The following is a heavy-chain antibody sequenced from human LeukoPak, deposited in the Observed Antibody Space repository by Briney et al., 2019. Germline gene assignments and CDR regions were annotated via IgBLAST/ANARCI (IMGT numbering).Heavy chain of an antibody. V-gene: IGHV4-59*02. CDR2: IFYSGST. CDR1: GDSVSNYY. J-gene: IGHJ6*04. D-gene: IGHD4-17*01. CDR3: ARGPDYGDHQRPDYYYFGMDV. Sequence: SETLSLTCTVSGDSVSNYYWTWIRHPPGRGLELIWYIFYSGSTNFNPSLKSRITMSIDTSKNQFSLKLSSVTAADTAVYHCARGPDYGDHQRPDYYYFGMDVWGKGTTVTVS.